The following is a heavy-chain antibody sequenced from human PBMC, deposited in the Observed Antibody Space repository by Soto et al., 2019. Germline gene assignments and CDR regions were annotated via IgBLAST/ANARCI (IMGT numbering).Heavy chain of an antibody. V-gene: IGHV1-18*01. Sequence: QVQLVQSEAEVKKPGASVKVSCKASGYTFTSYGISWVRQAPGQGLEWMGWISAYNGNTNYAQTLQGRVTMTTDTSSSTAYMELRSLRSDDTAGYYCARDWIVVVPAAPGMDVGGKGTTVTVSS. CDR3: ARDWIVVVPAAPGMDV. CDR2: ISAYNGNT. D-gene: IGHD2-2*01. CDR1: GYTFTSYG. J-gene: IGHJ6*04.